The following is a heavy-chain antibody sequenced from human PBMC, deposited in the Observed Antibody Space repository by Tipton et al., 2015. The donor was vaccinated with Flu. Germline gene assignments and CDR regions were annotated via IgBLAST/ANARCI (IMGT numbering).Heavy chain of an antibody. Sequence: SLRLSCAASGFTFSTYGMHWVRQAPGKGLEWVAVISYDGSNKYYADSVKGRFTISRDNSKNTLYLQMNSLRAEDTAVYYCAKAWGGYSSSWAFDYWGQGTLVTVSS. CDR2: ISYDGSNK. D-gene: IGHD6-13*01. J-gene: IGHJ4*02. CDR1: GFTFSTYG. CDR3: AKAWGGYSSSWAFDY. V-gene: IGHV3-30*18.